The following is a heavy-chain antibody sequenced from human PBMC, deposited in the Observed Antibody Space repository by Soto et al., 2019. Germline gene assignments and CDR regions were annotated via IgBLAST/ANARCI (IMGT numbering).Heavy chain of an antibody. Sequence: SVKVSFKASGYTFTGYYMHWVRQAPGQGLEWMGWINPNSGGTNYAQKFQGRVTMTRDTSISTAYMELSRLRSDDTAVYYCARDPNGSRGYSGYDFFYYYYGMDVWGQGTTITVSS. J-gene: IGHJ6*02. CDR2: INPNSGGT. V-gene: IGHV1-2*02. D-gene: IGHD5-12*01. CDR3: ARDPNGSRGYSGYDFFYYYYGMDV. CDR1: GYTFTGYY.